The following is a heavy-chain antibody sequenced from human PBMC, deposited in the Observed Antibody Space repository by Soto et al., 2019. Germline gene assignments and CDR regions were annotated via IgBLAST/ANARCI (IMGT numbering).Heavy chain of an antibody. CDR2: IYYSGST. Sequence: TLSLACTVSGACISSGYYYWSWIRQPPGKGLEWIGYIYYSGSTYYNPSLKSRVTISVDTSKNQFSLKLSSVTAADTAVYYCARGSGYYYGMDVWAQGTTVTVSS. V-gene: IGHV4-30-4*01. CDR3: ARGSGYYYGMDV. CDR1: GACISSGYYY. D-gene: IGHD3-10*01. J-gene: IGHJ6*02.